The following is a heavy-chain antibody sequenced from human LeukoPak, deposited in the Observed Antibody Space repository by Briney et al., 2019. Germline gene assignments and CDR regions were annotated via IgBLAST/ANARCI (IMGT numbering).Heavy chain of an antibody. J-gene: IGHJ5*02. V-gene: IGHV4-30-4*01. CDR1: GGSISSGDYF. CDR2: IYYSGST. D-gene: IGHD6-13*01. CDR3: ARGIAAAGTSSWWFDP. Sequence: PSETLSLTCTVSGGSISSGDYFWTWIRQPPGKGLEWIGYIYYSGSTYYNPSLKSRVTISVDTSKNQFSLKLSSVTGADTAVYHCARGIAAAGTSSWWFDPWGQGALVTVFS.